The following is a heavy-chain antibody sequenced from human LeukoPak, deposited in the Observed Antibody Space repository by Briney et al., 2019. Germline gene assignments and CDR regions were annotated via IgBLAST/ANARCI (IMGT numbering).Heavy chain of an antibody. J-gene: IGHJ5*02. CDR2: ISSSSSYI. CDR3: ARDLKTSYGSGSYPRDNWFDP. CDR1: GFTFSSYS. D-gene: IGHD3-10*01. Sequence: GESLRLSCAASGFTFSSYSMNWVRQAPGKGLEWVSSISSSSSYIYYADSVKGRFTISRDNAKNSLYLQMNSLRAEDTAVYYCARDLKTSYGSGSYPRDNWFDPWGQGTLVTVSS. V-gene: IGHV3-21*01.